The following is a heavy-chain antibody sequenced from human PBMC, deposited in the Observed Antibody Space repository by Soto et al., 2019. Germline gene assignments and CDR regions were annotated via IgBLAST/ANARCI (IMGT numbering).Heavy chain of an antibody. V-gene: IGHV4-59*01. CDR3: ARGYCSSTICYIWDNWFDP. CDR1: GGSISSYY. D-gene: IGHD2-2*02. J-gene: IGHJ5*02. CDR2: IYYSGRT. Sequence: QVQLQESGPGLVKPSETLSLTCTVSGGSISSYYWSWIRQPPGKGLEWIGYIYYSGRTNYNPSLKSRVTISVDTSKNHFSLKLSSVTAADTAVYYCARGYCSSTICYIWDNWFDPWGQGTLVTVSS.